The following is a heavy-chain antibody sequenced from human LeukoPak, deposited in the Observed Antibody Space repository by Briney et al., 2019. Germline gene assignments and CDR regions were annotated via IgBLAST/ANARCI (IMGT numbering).Heavy chain of an antibody. J-gene: IGHJ4*02. CDR3: ARGDILTGSVPLDY. V-gene: IGHV4-34*01. CDR1: GGSFSGYY. CDR2: IKHSGST. Sequence: LETLSLTCAVYGGSFSGYYSSWIRQPPGKGLEWIGEIKHSGSTNYNPSLKSRVTISVDTSKNQFSLKLSSVTAADTAVYYCARGDILTGSVPLDYGGQRTRVTVSS. D-gene: IGHD3-9*01.